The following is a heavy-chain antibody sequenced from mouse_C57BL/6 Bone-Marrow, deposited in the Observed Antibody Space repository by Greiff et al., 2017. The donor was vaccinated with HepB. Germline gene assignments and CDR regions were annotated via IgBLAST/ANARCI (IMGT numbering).Heavy chain of an antibody. J-gene: IGHJ3*01. CDR2: IDPSDSYT. CDR3: ARNEYGGYYQAWFAY. V-gene: IGHV1-69*01. D-gene: IGHD2-3*01. CDR1: GYTFTSYW. Sequence: QVQLKQPGAELVMPGASVKLSCKASGYTFTSYWMHWVKQRPGQGLEWIGEIDPSDSYTNYNQKFKGKSTLTVDKSSSTAYMQPSSLTSEDSAVYYCARNEYGGYYQAWFAYWGQGTLVTVSA.